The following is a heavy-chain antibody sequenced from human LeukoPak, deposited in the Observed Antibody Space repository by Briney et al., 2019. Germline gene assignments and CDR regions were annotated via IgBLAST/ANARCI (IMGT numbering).Heavy chain of an antibody. D-gene: IGHD2-2*01. Sequence: GESLKISCTGSGYTFSNYWIGWVRQMPGKGLEWMGIIYPGDSDATYSPSFRGQVTSSVDESRTTVYLEWTSLKASDTAMYFCARESETSRRFYAPWGQGTLVTVSS. J-gene: IGHJ5*02. CDR3: ARESETSRRFYAP. CDR2: IYPGDSDA. V-gene: IGHV5-51*01. CDR1: GYTFSNYW.